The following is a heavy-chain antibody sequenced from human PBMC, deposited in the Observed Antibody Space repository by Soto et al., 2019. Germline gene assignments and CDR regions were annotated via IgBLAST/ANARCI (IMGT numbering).Heavy chain of an antibody. CDR1: GYTFSSYV. CDR3: ARNPCRSNFDY. Sequence: ASVKVSCKASGYTFSSYVISWVRQAPGQGLQWMGWISAYSGNTDYAQRFQGRVTMTTDTSTSTAYMELRSLRYDDTAVYYCARNPCRSNFDYWGQGTLVTVYS. J-gene: IGHJ4*02. CDR2: ISAYSGNT. D-gene: IGHD1-26*01. V-gene: IGHV1-18*01.